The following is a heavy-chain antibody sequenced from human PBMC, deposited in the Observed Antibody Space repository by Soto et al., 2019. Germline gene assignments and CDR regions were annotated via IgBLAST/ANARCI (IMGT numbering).Heavy chain of an antibody. CDR1: GFTFSSYA. Sequence: GGSLRLSCAASGFTFSSYAMHWVRQAPGKGLEWVAVISYDGSNKYYADSVKGRFTISRDNSKNTLYLQMNSLRAEDTAVYYCARDVSPYDSSGYYYYYYGTDVWGQGTTVTVSS. CDR3: ARDVSPYDSSGYYYYYYGTDV. CDR2: ISYDGSNK. V-gene: IGHV3-30-3*01. J-gene: IGHJ6*02. D-gene: IGHD3-22*01.